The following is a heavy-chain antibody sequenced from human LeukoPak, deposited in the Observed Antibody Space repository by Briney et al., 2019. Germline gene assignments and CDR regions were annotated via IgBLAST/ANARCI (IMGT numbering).Heavy chain of an antibody. CDR2: IYSGGST. CDR1: GFTVSSNY. J-gene: IGHJ4*02. Sequence: GGSLRLSCAASGFTVSSNYMSWVRQAPGKGLEWVSVIYSGGSTYYADSVKGRFTISRDNSKNTLYLQMKSLRAEDTAVYYCAKNDILTGYYPTFDYWGQGTLVTVSS. V-gene: IGHV3-66*01. CDR3: AKNDILTGYYPTFDY. D-gene: IGHD3-9*01.